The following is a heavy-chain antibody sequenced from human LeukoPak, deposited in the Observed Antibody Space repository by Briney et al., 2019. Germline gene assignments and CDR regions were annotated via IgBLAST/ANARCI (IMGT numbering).Heavy chain of an antibody. CDR3: ARDGGFDTTYYYYYYGMDV. J-gene: IGHJ6*04. D-gene: IGHD3-16*01. V-gene: IGHV3-7*03. CDR2: IKQDGSEK. Sequence: GGSLRLSCAASGFTFSSYWMSWGRQAPGKGLEWVANIKQDGSEKYYVDSVKGRFTISRDNAKNSLYLQMNSLRAEDTAVYYCARDGGFDTTYYYYYYGMDVWGKGTTVTVSS. CDR1: GFTFSSYW.